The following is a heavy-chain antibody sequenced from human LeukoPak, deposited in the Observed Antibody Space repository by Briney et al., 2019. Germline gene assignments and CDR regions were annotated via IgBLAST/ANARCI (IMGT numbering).Heavy chain of an antibody. CDR1: GFTFSNYW. V-gene: IGHV3-7*01. CDR3: ARRGIRDGYNYVKYYYYGMDV. J-gene: IGHJ6*02. Sequence: PGGSLRLSCAASGFTFSNYWMNWVRQAPGKGLEWVANIKQDGNEKYYVDSVKGRFTISRDNAKNSLYLQMNSLRAEDTAVYYCARRGIRDGYNYVKYYYYGMDVWGQGTTVTVSS. D-gene: IGHD5-24*01. CDR2: IKQDGNEK.